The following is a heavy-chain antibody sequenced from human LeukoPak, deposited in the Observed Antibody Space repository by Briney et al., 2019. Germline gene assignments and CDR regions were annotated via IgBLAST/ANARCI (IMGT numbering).Heavy chain of an antibody. CDR2: ISYDGSNK. CDR3: ARDLDPVGYCSGGSCYSWGWYFDL. CDR1: GYTFTGYY. V-gene: IGHV3-30-3*01. D-gene: IGHD2-15*01. Sequence: SCKASGYTFTGYYMHWVRQAPGKGLEWVAVISYDGSNKYYADSVKGRFTISRDNSKNTLYLQMNSLRAEDTAVYYCARDLDPVGYCSGGSCYSWGWYFDLWGRGTLVTVSS. J-gene: IGHJ2*01.